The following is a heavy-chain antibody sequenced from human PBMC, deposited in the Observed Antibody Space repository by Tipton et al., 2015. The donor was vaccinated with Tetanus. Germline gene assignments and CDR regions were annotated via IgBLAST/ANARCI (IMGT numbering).Heavy chain of an antibody. Sequence: SLRLSCAASGFIFSDYYMSWVRQAPGKGLEWVSYIRSKGDTIYYADSVKGRFTISRDNAKNLVFLQLNSLRADDTAVYYCARATGGYRVYDYVDFWGQGTQVAVSS. CDR2: IRSKGDTI. D-gene: IGHD5/OR15-5a*01. J-gene: IGHJ4*02. V-gene: IGHV3-11*01. CDR3: ARATGGYRVYDYVDF. CDR1: GFIFSDYY.